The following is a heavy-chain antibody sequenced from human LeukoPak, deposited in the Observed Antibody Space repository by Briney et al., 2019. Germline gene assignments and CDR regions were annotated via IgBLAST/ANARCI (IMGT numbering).Heavy chain of an antibody. J-gene: IGHJ5*02. CDR2: LFSDGITQ. CDR3: ATHRGYFYNGHLEP. Sequence: PGGSLRLSCAASGFTLSGFGMHWVRQAPGKGLEWVAILFSDGITQYYADSVRGRFTVSRDTFKNTLYLQMNNVRAEDTAMYYCATHRGYFYNGHLEPWGQGTLITVSS. V-gene: IGHV3-33*01. D-gene: IGHD1-14*01. CDR1: GFTLSGFG.